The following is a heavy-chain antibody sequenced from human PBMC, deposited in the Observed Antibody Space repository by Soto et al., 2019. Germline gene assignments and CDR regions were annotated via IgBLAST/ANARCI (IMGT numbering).Heavy chain of an antibody. V-gene: IGHV1-2*02. CDR1: GCTFTGYY. J-gene: IGHJ4*02. Sequence: ASVKVSCKASGCTFTGYYMHWVRQAPGQGLEWMGWINPNSGGTNYAQKFQGRVTMTRDTSISTAYMELSRLRSDDTAVYYCARDYYDSSGPTPYWGQGTLVTVSS. D-gene: IGHD3-22*01. CDR3: ARDYYDSSGPTPY. CDR2: INPNSGGT.